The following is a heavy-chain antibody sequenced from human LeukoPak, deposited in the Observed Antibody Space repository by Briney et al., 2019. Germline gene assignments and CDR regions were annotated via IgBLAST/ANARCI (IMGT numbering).Heavy chain of an antibody. CDR3: ARGAIPAASDY. CDR2: IYHSGST. J-gene: IGHJ4*02. Sequence: SETLSLTCTVSGYSISSGYYWGWIRQLPGKGLEWIGSIYHSGSTYYNPSLKSRVTISVDTSKNQFSLKLSSVTAADTAVYYCARGAIPAASDYWGQGTLVTVSS. V-gene: IGHV4-38-2*02. CDR1: GYSISSGYY. D-gene: IGHD2-2*01.